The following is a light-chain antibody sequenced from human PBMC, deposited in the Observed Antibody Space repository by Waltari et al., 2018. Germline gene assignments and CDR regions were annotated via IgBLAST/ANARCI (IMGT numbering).Light chain of an antibody. CDR2: EDN. CDR3: GTWDNSLDAKL. Sequence: QSVLTQPPSVSAAPGQKVTISCSGSSSNIGTNFVSWYQQLPGTAPKLLLYEDNKRPSTIPDRFSGSKSGTSATLGITGLQTGDEADYYCGTWDNSLDAKLFGGGTRLTVL. V-gene: IGLV1-51*02. CDR1: SSNIGTNF. J-gene: IGLJ2*01.